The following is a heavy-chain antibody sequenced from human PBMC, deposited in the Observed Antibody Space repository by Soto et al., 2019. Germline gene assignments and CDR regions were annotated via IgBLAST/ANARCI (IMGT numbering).Heavy chain of an antibody. D-gene: IGHD2-15*01. CDR2: IYYSGST. CDR3: ARPPGNYSAWFAP. CDR1: GGSISSRTYY. Sequence: QLQLQESGPGLVKPSETLSLTCTVSGGSISSRTYYWGWIRQPPGKGLKWIGSIYYSGSTYYNPSLKSRVTISVDTSKNQFSLKLTSVTAADTAVYYCARPPGNYSAWFAPWGQGTLVTVSS. J-gene: IGHJ5*02. V-gene: IGHV4-39*01.